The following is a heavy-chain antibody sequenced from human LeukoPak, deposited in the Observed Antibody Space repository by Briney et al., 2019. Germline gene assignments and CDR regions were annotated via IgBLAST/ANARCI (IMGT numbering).Heavy chain of an antibody. CDR2: IYSGGTT. Sequence: GGSLRLSCAASGFTVSSNYMSWVRQAPGKGLEWVSVIYSGGTTYYADSVKGRFTISRDNSKNTLYLQMNSLRAEDTAVYYCARSVVPGIAAGSRFDPWGQGTLVTVSS. J-gene: IGHJ5*02. V-gene: IGHV3-53*01. CDR1: GFTVSSNY. D-gene: IGHD6-13*01. CDR3: ARSVVPGIAAGSRFDP.